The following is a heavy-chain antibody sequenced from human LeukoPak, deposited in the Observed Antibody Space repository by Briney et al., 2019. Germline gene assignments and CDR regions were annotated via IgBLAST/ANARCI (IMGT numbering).Heavy chain of an antibody. CDR2: IIPIFGIA. CDR1: GGTFSSYA. J-gene: IGHJ6*02. V-gene: IGHV1-69*13. Sequence: GASVKVSCKASGGTFSSYAISWVRQAPGQGLEWMGGIIPIFGIANYAQKFQGRVTITADESTSTAYMELSSRISEETAVYYCARDRGDYYYYGMDVWGQGTTVTVSS. D-gene: IGHD3-10*01. CDR3: ARDRGDYYYYGMDV.